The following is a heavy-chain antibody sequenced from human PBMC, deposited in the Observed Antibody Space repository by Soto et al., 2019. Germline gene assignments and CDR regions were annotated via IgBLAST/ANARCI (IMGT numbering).Heavy chain of an antibody. D-gene: IGHD6-6*01. CDR2: INAGNGNT. V-gene: IGHV1-3*01. Sequence: ASVKVSCKASGHTFTSYAMHWVRQAPGQRLEWMGWINAGNGNTKYSQKFQGRVTITRDTSASTAYMELSSLRPEDTAVYYCARDLVLRIAGRATNWFDPWGQGTLVTVSS. J-gene: IGHJ5*02. CDR1: GHTFTSYA. CDR3: ARDLVLRIAGRATNWFDP.